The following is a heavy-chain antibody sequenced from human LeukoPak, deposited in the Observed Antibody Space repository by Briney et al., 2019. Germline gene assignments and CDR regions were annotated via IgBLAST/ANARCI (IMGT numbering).Heavy chain of an antibody. CDR2: IIAILGIA. V-gene: IGHV1-69*02. CDR3: ARAYSSGRGYYFDY. D-gene: IGHD6-19*01. Sequence: SVKVSCTASGGTFSSYTISWVRQGPGQGLEWRGRIIAILGIANYAQKFQGRVTITADKSTSTAYMELSSLRSEDPAVYYCARAYSSGRGYYFDYWGQGTLVTVSS. CDR1: GGTFSSYT. J-gene: IGHJ4*02.